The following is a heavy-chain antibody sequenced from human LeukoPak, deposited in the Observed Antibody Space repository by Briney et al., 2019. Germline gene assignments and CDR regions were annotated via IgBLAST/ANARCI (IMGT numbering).Heavy chain of an antibody. J-gene: IGHJ4*02. D-gene: IGHD6-13*01. CDR2: IHYSGST. Sequence: PSETLSLTCSVSGASISSYYWSWIRQPPGKELEWIGYIHYSGSTSHNPSLKSRVTISLDTSKNQFSLKLSSVTAADTAVYYCARVHSNIWSFDYWGQGTLVTVSS. CDR3: ARVHSNIWSFDY. CDR1: GASISSYY. V-gene: IGHV4-59*01.